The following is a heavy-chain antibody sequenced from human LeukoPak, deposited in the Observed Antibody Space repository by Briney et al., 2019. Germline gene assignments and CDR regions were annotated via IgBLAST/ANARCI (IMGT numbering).Heavy chain of an antibody. CDR1: GGSMSSSNW. V-gene: IGHV4-4*02. D-gene: IGHD6-19*01. CDR3: ARGHRSGWYDY. CDR2: IYHSGST. Sequence: SGTLSLTCVVFGGSMSSSNWWSWVRQPPGKGLEWIGEIYHSGSTNYNPSLKGRVTISVDTSKNQFSLKLSSVTAADTAVYYCARGHRSGWYDYWGQGTLVTVSS. J-gene: IGHJ4*02.